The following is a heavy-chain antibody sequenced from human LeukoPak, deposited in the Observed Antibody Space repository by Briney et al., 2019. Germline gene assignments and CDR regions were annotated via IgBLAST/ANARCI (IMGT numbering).Heavy chain of an antibody. CDR3: ARGRQDVNMILVVMAGVSYYLDV. CDR1: GGSISSTSYY. J-gene: IGHJ6*03. V-gene: IGHV4-39*07. D-gene: IGHD3-22*01. Sequence: PSETLSLTCTVSGGSISSTSYYWGWIRQPPGKGLEWIGSFSYSGSTYYNPSLKSRVTISVDTSKNQFSLKLSSVTAADTAVYYCARGRQDVNMILVVMAGVSYYLDVWSKGTTVTVS. CDR2: FSYSGST.